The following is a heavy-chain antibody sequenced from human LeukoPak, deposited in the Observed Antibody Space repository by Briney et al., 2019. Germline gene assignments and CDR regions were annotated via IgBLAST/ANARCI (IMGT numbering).Heavy chain of an antibody. V-gene: IGHV3-23*01. CDR3: ARDRSSSAAPSLSY. CDR2: ISGGDIST. CDR1: GFTFSSYA. D-gene: IGHD6-13*01. Sequence: GGSLRLSCAASGFTFSSYAMTWVRQAPGKGLEWVSTISGGDISTYYADSVKGRFTISRDNAKNSLYLQMNRLRDEDTAVYYCARDRSSSAAPSLSYWGQGTLVTVSS. J-gene: IGHJ4*02.